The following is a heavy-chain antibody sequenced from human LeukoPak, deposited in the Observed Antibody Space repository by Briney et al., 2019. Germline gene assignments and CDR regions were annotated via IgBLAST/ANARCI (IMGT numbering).Heavy chain of an antibody. J-gene: IGHJ4*02. Sequence: GGSLRLSCAASGFTVSSNYMSWVRQAPGKGLEWVSVIYSGGSTYYADSVKGRFTISRDNSKNTLYLQMNSLRAEDTAVYYCAREGEAARAGGGGFEEYWGQGTLVTVSS. V-gene: IGHV3-66*02. CDR1: GFTVSSNY. CDR2: IYSGGST. CDR3: AREGEAARAGGGGFEEY. D-gene: IGHD3-16*01.